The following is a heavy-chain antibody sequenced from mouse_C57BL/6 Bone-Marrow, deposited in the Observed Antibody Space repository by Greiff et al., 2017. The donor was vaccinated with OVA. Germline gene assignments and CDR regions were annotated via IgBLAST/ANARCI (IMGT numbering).Heavy chain of an antibody. D-gene: IGHD2-4*01. V-gene: IGHV1-81*01. Sequence: QVQLQQSGAELARPGASVKLSCKASGYTFTSYGISWVKQRTGQGLEWIGEIYPRSGNTYYNEKFKGKATLTADKSSSTAYMELRSPTSEDSAVYFCARDYDYDALFDYWGQGTTLTVSS. J-gene: IGHJ2*01. CDR3: ARDYDYDALFDY. CDR2: IYPRSGNT. CDR1: GYTFTSYG.